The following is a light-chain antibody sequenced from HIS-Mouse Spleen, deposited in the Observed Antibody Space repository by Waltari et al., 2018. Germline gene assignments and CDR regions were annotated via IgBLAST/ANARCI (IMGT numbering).Light chain of an antibody. CDR1: SSYVGGYNH. Sequence: QSALTQPAPVSGSPGQAITISCTGTSSYVGGYNHVSWSQQHPGKAPKLMIYEVSNRPSGVSNRFSGSKSGNTASLTISGLQAEDEADYYCSSYTSSSTLRVFGGGTKLTVL. V-gene: IGLV2-14*01. CDR3: SSYTSSSTLRV. CDR2: EVS. J-gene: IGLJ2*01.